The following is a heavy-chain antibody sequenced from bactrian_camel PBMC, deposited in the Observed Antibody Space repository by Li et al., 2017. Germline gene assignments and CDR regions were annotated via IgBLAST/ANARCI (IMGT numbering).Heavy chain of an antibody. D-gene: IGHD2*01. CDR3: AAAAFGSDCGRQDEYRS. Sequence: QLVESGGGLVQPGGSLRLSCVASGFTFGTAWMSWVRQGPGAGLEWISSISERGGTTGYADSVKGRFTISRDNAKNAVYLQMNSLKPEDTAVYYCAAAAFGSDCGRQDEYRSWGQGTQVTVS. CDR1: GFTFGTAW. CDR2: ISERGGTT. J-gene: IGHJ4*01. V-gene: IGHV3S25*01.